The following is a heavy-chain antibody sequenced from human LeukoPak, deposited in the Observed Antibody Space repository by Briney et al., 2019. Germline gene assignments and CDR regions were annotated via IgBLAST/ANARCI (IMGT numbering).Heavy chain of an antibody. D-gene: IGHD1-1*01. J-gene: IGHJ3*02. CDR1: GGSISSGSYY. CDR2: IYHSGST. Sequence: SETLSLTCTVSGGSISSGSYYWGWIRQPPGKGLKWIGSIYHSGSTYYNPSLKSRVTISVDTSKNQFSLKLSSVTAADTAVYYCAREMKQRNDQVWVNAFDIWGRGTMLTVSS. CDR3: AREMKQRNDQVWVNAFDI. V-gene: IGHV4-39*07.